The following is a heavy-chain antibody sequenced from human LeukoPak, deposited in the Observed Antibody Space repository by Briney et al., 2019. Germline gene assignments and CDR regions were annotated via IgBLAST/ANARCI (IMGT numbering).Heavy chain of an antibody. Sequence: GGSLRLSCAASGFTFSSYAMSWVRQAPGKGLEWVSAISGSGGSTYYADSVKGRFTISRDNSKNTLYLQMNSLRAEDTAAYYCASGRGYSGYGPGYYFDYWGQGTLVTVSS. V-gene: IGHV3-23*01. CDR3: ASGRGYSGYGPGYYFDY. CDR2: ISGSGGST. J-gene: IGHJ4*02. CDR1: GFTFSSYA. D-gene: IGHD5-12*01.